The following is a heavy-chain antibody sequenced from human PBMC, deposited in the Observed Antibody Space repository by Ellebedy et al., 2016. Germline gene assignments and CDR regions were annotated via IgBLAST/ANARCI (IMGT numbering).Heavy chain of an antibody. J-gene: IGHJ6*02. CDR3: ARTWTLIRGVLDV. V-gene: IGHV1-18*04. CDR2: GHT. D-gene: IGHD3-10*01. Sequence: ASVKVSCXASGYNFDSYGITWVRQAPGQGLEWMGGHTNYAQKFQDRVIMTIDTSRNTAYMELRNLRFEDTALYYCARTWTLIRGVLDVWGQGTTVSVSS. CDR1: GYNFDSYG.